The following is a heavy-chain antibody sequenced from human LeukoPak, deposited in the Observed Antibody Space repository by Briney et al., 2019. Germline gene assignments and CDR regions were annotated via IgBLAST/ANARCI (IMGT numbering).Heavy chain of an antibody. J-gene: IGHJ2*01. CDR2: IHHSRGT. CDR1: GGSISSYY. V-gene: IGHV4-59*08. Sequence: PSETLSLTCTVSGGSISSYYWSWIRQAPGKGLEWIGYIHHSRGTKYSPSLKSRVTISLDTSKNQFSLKLSSVTATDTAVYYCARHKVPRRVGYTPWELTGDWYFDLWGRGTLVTVSS. D-gene: IGHD5-24*01. CDR3: ARHKVPRRVGYTPWELTGDWYFDL.